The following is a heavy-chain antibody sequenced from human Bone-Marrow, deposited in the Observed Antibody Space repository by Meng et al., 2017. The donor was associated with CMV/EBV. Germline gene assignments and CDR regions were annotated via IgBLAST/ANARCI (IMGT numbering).Heavy chain of an antibody. D-gene: IGHD3-3*01. V-gene: IGHV4-39*07. CDR3: ARDGVSVGVYYGMDV. CDR1: GGSISSSSYY. CDR2: IYYSGST. J-gene: IGHJ6*02. Sequence: SETLSLTCTVPGGSISSSSYYWGWIRQPPGKGLEWIGSIYYSGSTYYNPSLKSRVTISVDTSKNQFSLKLSSVTAADTAVYYCARDGVSVGVYYGMDVWGQGTTVTVSS.